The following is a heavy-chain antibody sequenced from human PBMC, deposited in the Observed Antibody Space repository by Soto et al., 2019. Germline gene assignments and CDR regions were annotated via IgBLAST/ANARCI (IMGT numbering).Heavy chain of an antibody. D-gene: IGHD3-22*01. V-gene: IGHV1-69*01. J-gene: IGHJ4*02. Sequence: QVQLVQSGAEVKKPGSSVKVSCKASGGTFSSYAISWVRQAPGQGLEWMGGIIPIFGTANYAQKFQGRVTITADESTSTAYMELSSLRSEDTAVYYCPREAAGAYYYDSSGYYFDYWGQGTLVTVSS. CDR1: GGTFSSYA. CDR3: PREAAGAYYYDSSGYYFDY. CDR2: IIPIFGTA.